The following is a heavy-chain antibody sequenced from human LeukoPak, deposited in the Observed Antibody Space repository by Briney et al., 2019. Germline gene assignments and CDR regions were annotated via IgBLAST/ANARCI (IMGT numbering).Heavy chain of an antibody. CDR3: ARDFPHLNY. J-gene: IGHJ4*02. V-gene: IGHV4-4*07. CDR1: EGSIRNYW. CDR2: IYTTGIT. Sequence: PSETLSLTCIVSEGSIRNYWWSWIRQPAGKGLEWIGRIYTTGITTYSPSLKSRITMSVDTSKNQYSLKVKHVTAADTAIYYCARDFPHLNYWGQGTPVIVSS.